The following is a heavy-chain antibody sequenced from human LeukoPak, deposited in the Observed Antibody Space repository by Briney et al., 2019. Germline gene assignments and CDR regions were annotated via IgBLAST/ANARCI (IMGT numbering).Heavy chain of an antibody. V-gene: IGHV4-39*01. D-gene: IGHD3-10*01. CDR3: ARQLYVSGSYYAPMDV. J-gene: IGHJ6*03. Sequence: SETLSLTCSVSGGSISSSSYFWGWIRQPPGKGLEWIASVHYSGSTYYNPSLKSRLTISVDTSKNQFSLKVSSVTAADPAVYFCARQLYVSGSYYAPMDVWGKGTTVTISS. CDR2: VHYSGST. CDR1: GGSISSSSYF.